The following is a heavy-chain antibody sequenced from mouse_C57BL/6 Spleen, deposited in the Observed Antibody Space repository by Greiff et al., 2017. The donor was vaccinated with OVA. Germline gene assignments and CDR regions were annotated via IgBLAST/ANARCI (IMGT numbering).Heavy chain of an antibody. CDR3: ARAPAPSWYFDV. CDR2: ISDGGSYT. Sequence: EVKLVESGGGLVKPGGSLKLSCAASGFTFSSYAMSWVRQTPEKRLEWVATISDGGSYTYYPDNVKGRFTISRDNAKNNLYLQMSHLKSEDTAMYYCARAPAPSWYFDVWGTGTTVTVSS. CDR1: GFTFSSYA. J-gene: IGHJ1*03. V-gene: IGHV5-4*03.